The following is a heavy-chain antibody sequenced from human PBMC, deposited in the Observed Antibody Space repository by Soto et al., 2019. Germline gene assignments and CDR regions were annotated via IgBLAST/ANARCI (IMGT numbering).Heavy chain of an antibody. CDR2: IYWNDDK. CDR1: GFSLITSGVG. Sequence: QITLKESGPPLVKPAQTLTLTCTFSGFSLITSGVGVGWIRQPPGNALEWLALIYWNDDKFYSPSLRSRLTITKDTSKIQVVLTMTNMDPVDTATYYCALSGYCTGDSCYSAWGQGTLVTVSS. CDR3: ALSGYCTGDSCYSA. D-gene: IGHD2-15*01. J-gene: IGHJ5*02. V-gene: IGHV2-5*01.